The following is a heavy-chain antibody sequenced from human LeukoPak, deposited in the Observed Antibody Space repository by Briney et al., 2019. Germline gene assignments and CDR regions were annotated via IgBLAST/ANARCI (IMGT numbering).Heavy chain of an antibody. V-gene: IGHV4-34*01. CDR1: GGSFSGYY. J-gene: IGHJ4*02. CDR3: ARIGDNNGYYYAYYFDY. D-gene: IGHD3-22*01. CDR2: INHSGST. Sequence: SETLSLTCAVYGGSFSGYYWSWIRQPPGKGLEWIGEINHSGSTNYNPSLKSRVTMSVDTSKNQFSLKLSSVTAADTAVYYCARIGDNNGYYYAYYFDYWGQGTLVTVSS.